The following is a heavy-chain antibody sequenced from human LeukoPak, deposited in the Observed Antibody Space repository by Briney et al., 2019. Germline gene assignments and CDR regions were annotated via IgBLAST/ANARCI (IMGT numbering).Heavy chain of an antibody. V-gene: IGHV4-59*11. CDR2: IYYSGST. CDR1: GGSISSHY. CDR3: ARERSGSYYSVEYYFDY. J-gene: IGHJ4*02. D-gene: IGHD1-26*01. Sequence: SETLSLTCTVSGGSISSHYWSWIRQPPGKGLEWIGYIYYSGSTNYNPSLKSRVTISVDTSKNQFSLKLSSVTAADTAVYYCARERSGSYYSVEYYFDYWGQGTPVTVSS.